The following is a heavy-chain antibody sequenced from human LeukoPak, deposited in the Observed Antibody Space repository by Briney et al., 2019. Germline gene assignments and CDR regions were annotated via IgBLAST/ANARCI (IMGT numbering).Heavy chain of an antibody. Sequence: SKTLSLTCAVYGGSFSGYYWSWIRQPPGKGLEWIGQINHSGGTNYNPSLKSRVTISVDTSKNQFSLKLSSVTAADTAVYYCARSTTRDFDYWGQGTLVTVSS. CDR3: ARSTTRDFDY. CDR2: INHSGGT. V-gene: IGHV4-34*01. D-gene: IGHD1-26*01. CDR1: GGSFSGYY. J-gene: IGHJ4*02.